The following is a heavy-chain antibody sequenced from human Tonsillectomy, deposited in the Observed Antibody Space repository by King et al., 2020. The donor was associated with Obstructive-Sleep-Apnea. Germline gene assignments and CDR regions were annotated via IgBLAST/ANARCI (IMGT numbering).Heavy chain of an antibody. CDR2: TRNKANSYTT. D-gene: IGHD2-2*01. J-gene: IGHJ6*02. CDR1: GFTFSDHY. CDR3: ARVSDCSSTSCYVPPHYYYYGMDV. V-gene: IGHV3-72*01. Sequence: VQLVESGGGLVQPGGSLRLSCAASGFTFSDHYMDWVRQAPGKGLEWVGRTRNKANSYTTEYAASVKGRFTISRDDSKNSLYLQMNSLKTEDTAVYYCARVSDCSSTSCYVPPHYYYYGMDVWGQGTTVTVSS.